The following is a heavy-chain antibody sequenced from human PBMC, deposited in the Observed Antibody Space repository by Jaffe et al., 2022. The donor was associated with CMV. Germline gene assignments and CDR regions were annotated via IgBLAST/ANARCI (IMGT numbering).Heavy chain of an antibody. Sequence: QVQLQQSGPGLVKPSQTLSLTCAISGDSVSTNDAAWSWIRQSPSRGLEWLGRTYYRSRWYYDYVISLKSRITINPDTSKNQFSLQLNSVTPEDTAVYYCARGWDRYFDYWGQGTLVTVSS. V-gene: IGHV6-1*01. CDR3: ARGWDRYFDY. D-gene: IGHD1-26*01. CDR2: TYYRSRWYY. CDR1: GDSVSTNDAA. J-gene: IGHJ4*02.